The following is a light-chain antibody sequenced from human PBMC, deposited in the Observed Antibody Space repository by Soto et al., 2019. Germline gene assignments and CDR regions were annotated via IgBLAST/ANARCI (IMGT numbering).Light chain of an antibody. CDR1: QSVRSNY. V-gene: IGKV3-20*01. CDR3: QQYGITPLT. J-gene: IGKJ4*01. CDR2: DAS. Sequence: EIVLKQSPDTLSLSPGELATLSCRASQSVRSNYLAWYQQKPGQAPRFLIYDASSRATGIPDRFSGSGSGTDFTLTISRLEPEDFAVYYCQQYGITPLTFGGGTKVHIK.